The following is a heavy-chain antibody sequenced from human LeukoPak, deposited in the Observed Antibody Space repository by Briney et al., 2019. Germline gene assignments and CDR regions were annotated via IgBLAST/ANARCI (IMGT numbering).Heavy chain of an antibody. CDR3: ARDRGYYYDSSGYSDY. V-gene: IGHV4-38-2*02. J-gene: IGHJ4*02. CDR1: GYSISSGYY. Sequence: SETLSLTCTVSGYSISSGYYWGWIRQPPGKGLEWIGSIYHSGSTYYNPSLKSRVTISVDTSKNQSSLKLSSVTAADTAVYYCARDRGYYYDSSGYSDYWGQGTLVTVSS. CDR2: IYHSGST. D-gene: IGHD3-22*01.